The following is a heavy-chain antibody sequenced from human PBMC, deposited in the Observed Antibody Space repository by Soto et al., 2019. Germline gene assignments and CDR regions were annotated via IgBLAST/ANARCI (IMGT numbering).Heavy chain of an antibody. V-gene: IGHV1-69*13. J-gene: IGHJ5*02. CDR2: IIPIFGTA. CDR1: GGTFSSYA. CDR3: ARGRAVAANRNWFDP. Sequence: SVKVSCKASGGTFSSYAISWVRQAPGQGLEWMGGIIPIFGTANYAQKFQGRVTITADESTSTAYMELSSLRSEDTAVYYCARGRAVAANRNWFDPWGQGTLVTVSS. D-gene: IGHD6-19*01.